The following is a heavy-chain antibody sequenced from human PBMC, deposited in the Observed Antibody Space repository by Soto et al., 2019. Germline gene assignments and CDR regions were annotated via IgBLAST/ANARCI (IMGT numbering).Heavy chain of an antibody. CDR2: ISSSSSYI. V-gene: IGHV3-21*01. J-gene: IGHJ4*02. Sequence: PGGSLRLSCVASGFTFSTYSMNWVRQAPGKGLEWVSSISSSSSYIYYADSVKGRFTISRDNAKNSLYLQMNSLRAEDTAVYYCARVAALYDYIWGSPIDYWGQGTLVTVSS. CDR1: GFTFSTYS. CDR3: ARVAALYDYIWGSPIDY. D-gene: IGHD3-16*01.